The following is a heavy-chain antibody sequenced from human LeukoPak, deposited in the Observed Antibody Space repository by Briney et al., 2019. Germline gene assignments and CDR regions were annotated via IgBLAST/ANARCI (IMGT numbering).Heavy chain of an antibody. CDR3: AREDAIAVAGSDAFDI. D-gene: IGHD6-19*01. CDR1: GGSISSYY. CDR2: IYYSGST. Sequence: PSETLSLTCTVSGGSISSYYWSWIRQPPGKGLEWIGYIYYSGSTNYNPSLKSRVTISVDTSKNQFSLKLSSVTAADTAVYYCAREDAIAVAGSDAFDIWGQGTMVTVSS. J-gene: IGHJ3*02. V-gene: IGHV4-59*12.